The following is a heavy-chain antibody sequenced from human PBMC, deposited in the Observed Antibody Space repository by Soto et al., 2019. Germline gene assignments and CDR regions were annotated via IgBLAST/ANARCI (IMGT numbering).Heavy chain of an antibody. V-gene: IGHV5-51*01. D-gene: IGHD2-21*02. J-gene: IGHJ3*01. CDR1: GYTFTRNW. Sequence: GESLKISCQGSGYTFTRNWIGWVRQIPGKGREWMGIIVPIDSHTRYSPTSQGKVTISADNSTSTAYLQWSSLKASDTAIYYCATPGGRDFNAFDVWGQGTMVTVSS. CDR3: ATPGGRDFNAFDV. CDR2: IVPIDSHT.